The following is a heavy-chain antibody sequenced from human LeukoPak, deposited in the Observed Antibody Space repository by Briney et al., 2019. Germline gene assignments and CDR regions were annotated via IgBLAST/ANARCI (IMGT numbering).Heavy chain of an antibody. Sequence: GGSLRLSCAASGFTFSSYAMIWVRQAPGKGLEWVAVISYDGSNKYYADSVKGRFTISRDNSKNTLYLQMNSLRAEDTAVYYCAKDPLTMLRGPYYYGLDVWGQGTTVTVSS. CDR1: GFTFSSYA. CDR3: AKDPLTMLRGPYYYGLDV. D-gene: IGHD3-10*01. V-gene: IGHV3-30*18. CDR2: ISYDGSNK. J-gene: IGHJ6*02.